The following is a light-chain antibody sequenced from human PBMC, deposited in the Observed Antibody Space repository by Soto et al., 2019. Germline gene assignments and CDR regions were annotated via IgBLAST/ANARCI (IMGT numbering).Light chain of an antibody. V-gene: IGKV1-27*01. Sequence: DVQMTQSPSSLSAFVGDRVTITCRASQGIAPYLAWFQQKPGKVPKLLIYATSTLQSGVPSRFSGSGSGTDFTLTISSLQPEDVATYYCQQSDSTLYTFGQGTRLEI. CDR2: ATS. J-gene: IGKJ5*01. CDR3: QQSDSTLYT. CDR1: QGIAPY.